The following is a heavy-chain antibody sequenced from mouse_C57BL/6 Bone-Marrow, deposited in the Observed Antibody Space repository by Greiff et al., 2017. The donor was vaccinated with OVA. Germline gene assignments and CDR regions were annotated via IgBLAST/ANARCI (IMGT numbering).Heavy chain of an antibody. J-gene: IGHJ4*01. Sequence: VKLVESGPGLVAPSQSLSITCTVSGFSLTSYGVHWVRQPPGKGLEWLVVIWSDGSTTYNSALKSRLSISKDNSKSQVFLKMNSLQTDDTAMYYCARQPTILSAYAMDYWGQGTSVTVSS. CDR1: GFSLTSYG. D-gene: IGHD1-1*02. CDR3: ARQPTILSAYAMDY. V-gene: IGHV2-6-1*01. CDR2: IWSDGST.